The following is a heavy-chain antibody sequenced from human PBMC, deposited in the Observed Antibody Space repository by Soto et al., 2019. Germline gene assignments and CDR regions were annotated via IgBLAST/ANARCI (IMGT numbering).Heavy chain of an antibody. CDR3: ARLAHGYFDY. D-gene: IGHD2-8*01. CDR1: GGSISSYY. V-gene: IGHV4-59*08. CDR2: IYYSGST. J-gene: IGHJ4*02. Sequence: SETLSLTCTVSGGSISSYYWSWIRQPPGKGLEWIGYIYYSGSTNYNPSLKSRVTISVDTSKNQFSLKLRSVTAADTAVYYCARLAHGYFDYWGQGTLVTVSS.